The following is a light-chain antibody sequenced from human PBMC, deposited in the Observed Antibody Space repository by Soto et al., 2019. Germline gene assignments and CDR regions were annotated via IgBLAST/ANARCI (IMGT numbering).Light chain of an antibody. V-gene: IGKV1-39*01. CDR2: AAS. CDR3: QQSYYSPPT. Sequence: DIKMTQSPSSLSASVGDRVTITCRASQSISTYLNWYQQKPGKAPKFLIYAASTLQSGVPSRFSGSGSGTDFTLTISSLQPEDFATYYCQQSYYSPPTFGQGTKVDI. J-gene: IGKJ1*01. CDR1: QSISTY.